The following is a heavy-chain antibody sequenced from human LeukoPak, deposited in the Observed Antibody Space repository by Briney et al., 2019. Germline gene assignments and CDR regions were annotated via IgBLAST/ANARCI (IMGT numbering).Heavy chain of an antibody. Sequence: PSETLSLTCTVSGGSISSSSYYWGWIRQPPGKGLEWIGSIYYSGSTYYNPSLKSRVTISVDTSKNQFSLKLSSVTAADTAVYYCARLVMAGLTYFDYWGQRTLVTVSS. D-gene: IGHD6-19*01. CDR3: ARLVMAGLTYFDY. CDR2: IYYSGST. J-gene: IGHJ4*02. V-gene: IGHV4-39*01. CDR1: GGSISSSSYY.